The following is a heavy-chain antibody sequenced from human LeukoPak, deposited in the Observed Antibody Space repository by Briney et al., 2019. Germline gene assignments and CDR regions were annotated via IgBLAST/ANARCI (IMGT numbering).Heavy chain of an antibody. CDR3: AQVFSSRNFPFDY. Sequence: GGSLRLSCAASGFTFSTYGMSWVRQAPGEGLEWVSTISISGGGTYYADSVKGRFTISRDNSKNTVYLDMNGVRAEDTTVYYCAQVFSSRNFPFDYWGQGTQVTVSS. CDR2: ISISGGGT. J-gene: IGHJ4*02. CDR1: GFTFSTYG. D-gene: IGHD3-10*01. V-gene: IGHV3-23*01.